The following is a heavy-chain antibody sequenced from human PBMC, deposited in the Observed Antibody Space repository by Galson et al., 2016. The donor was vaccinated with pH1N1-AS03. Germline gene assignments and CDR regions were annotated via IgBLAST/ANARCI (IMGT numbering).Heavy chain of an antibody. Sequence: SLRLSCAASGFTFSSYSMNWVRQAPGKGLEWVSSITSSSDIIYYAVSLKGRFTISRDNAKTSVYLQMNSLRAEDTALYYCARRGDTAAADPFDYWGQGTLVTVSS. D-gene: IGHD6-25*01. J-gene: IGHJ4*02. CDR2: ITSSSDII. CDR1: GFTFSSYS. V-gene: IGHV3-21*01. CDR3: ARRGDTAAADPFDY.